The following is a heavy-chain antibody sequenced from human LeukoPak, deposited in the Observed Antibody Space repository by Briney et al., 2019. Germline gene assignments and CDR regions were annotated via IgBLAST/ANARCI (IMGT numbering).Heavy chain of an antibody. D-gene: IGHD3-22*01. J-gene: IGHJ4*02. CDR1: GGSFSGYY. V-gene: IGHV4-34*01. CDR2: INHSGST. Sequence: SETLSLTCAVYGGSFSGYYWSWLRQPPGKGLEWIGEINHSGSTNYNPSLKSRVTISVDTSKNQFSLKLSSVTAADTAVYYCATSYSSGNFDYWGQGTLVTVSS. CDR3: ATSYSSGNFDY.